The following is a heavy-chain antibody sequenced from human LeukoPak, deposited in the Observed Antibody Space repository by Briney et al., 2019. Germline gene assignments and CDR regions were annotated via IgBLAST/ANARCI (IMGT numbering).Heavy chain of an antibody. CDR3: ARRRHCTSGACEDFDF. Sequence: GESLKISCKGSGYNFANYWIGWVRQMPGKGLEWMGTNYPGDSDTRYSPSFQGQVTISADKSISIAYLQWSSLKASDTAMYYCARRRHCTSGACEDFDFWGQGTLVTVSS. CDR2: NYPGDSDT. V-gene: IGHV5-51*01. J-gene: IGHJ4*02. CDR1: GYNFANYW. D-gene: IGHD2-8*01.